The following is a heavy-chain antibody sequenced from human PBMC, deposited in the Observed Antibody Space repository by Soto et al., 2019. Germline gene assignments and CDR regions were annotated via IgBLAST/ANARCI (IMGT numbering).Heavy chain of an antibody. CDR1: GGSISSGGYY. J-gene: IGHJ4*02. D-gene: IGHD3-10*01. V-gene: IGHV4-31*03. Sequence: SETLSLTCTVSGGSISSGGYYWSWIRQHPGKGLEWIGYIYYSGSTYYNPSLKSRVTISVDTSKNQFSLKLSSVTAADTAVYYCAREGGHYYGSGSYGQIYYFDYWGQGTLVTVS. CDR3: AREGGHYYGSGSYGQIYYFDY. CDR2: IYYSGST.